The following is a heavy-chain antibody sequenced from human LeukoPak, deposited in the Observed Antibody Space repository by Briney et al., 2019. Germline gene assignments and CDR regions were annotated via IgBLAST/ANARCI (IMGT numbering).Heavy chain of an antibody. CDR1: GFTFSSYG. V-gene: IGHV3-30*02. CDR2: IRYDGSNK. CDR3: AKFSNSAYTYYYYMDV. J-gene: IGHJ6*03. D-gene: IGHD5-12*01. Sequence: GGSLRLSCAASGFTFSSYGMHWVRQAPGKGLEWVAFIRYDGSNKYYADSVKGRFTISRDNSKNTLYLQMNSLRAEDTAVYYWAKFSNSAYTYYYYMDVGGKGTRVTVSS.